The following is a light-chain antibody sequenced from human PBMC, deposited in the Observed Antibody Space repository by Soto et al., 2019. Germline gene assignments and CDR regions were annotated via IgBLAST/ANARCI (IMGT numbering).Light chain of an antibody. CDR2: GAS. CDR3: QQYGSSLLT. V-gene: IGKV3-20*01. CDR1: QSVSSSY. Sequence: EIVLTQSPGTLSLSPGERATLSCRASQSVSSSYLAWYQHKPGQAPRLLIYGASSRATGIPDRFSGSGSGTDFTLTISRLEPGDFAVYYCQQYGSSLLTFGGGTKVDI. J-gene: IGKJ4*01.